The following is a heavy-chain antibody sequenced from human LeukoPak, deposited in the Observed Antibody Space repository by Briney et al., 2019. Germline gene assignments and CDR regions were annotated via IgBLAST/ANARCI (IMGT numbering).Heavy chain of an antibody. CDR3: ATNSGYFDWLLNDY. J-gene: IGHJ4*02. D-gene: IGHD3-9*01. V-gene: IGHV3-48*03. CDR1: GFTFSSYE. CDR2: VISSGSTI. Sequence: PGGSLRLSCAASGFTFSSYEMNWVRQAPGKGLEWVSYVISSGSTIFYADSVKGRFTISRDNAKNSLYLQMNSLRAEDTAVYYCATNSGYFDWLLNDYWGQGTLVTVSS.